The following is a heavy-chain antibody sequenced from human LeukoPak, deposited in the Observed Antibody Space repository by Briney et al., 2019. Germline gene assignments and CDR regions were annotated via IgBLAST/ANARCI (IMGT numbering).Heavy chain of an antibody. CDR2: ISSSSSYI. CDR1: GFTLTTYA. V-gene: IGHV3-21*01. CDR3: ARDRGYYYGSGNDY. D-gene: IGHD3-10*01. J-gene: IGHJ4*02. Sequence: KAGGSLRLSCAASGFTLTTYAMSWVRQAPGKGLEWVSSISSSSSYIYYADSVKGRFTISRDNAKNSLYLQMNSLRAEDTAVYYCARDRGYYYGSGNDYWGQGTLVTVSP.